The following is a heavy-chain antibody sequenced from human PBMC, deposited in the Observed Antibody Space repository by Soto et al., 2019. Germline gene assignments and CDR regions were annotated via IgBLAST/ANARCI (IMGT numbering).Heavy chain of an antibody. D-gene: IGHD6-13*01. CDR3: ARDRSSSQFVWYFDL. Sequence: QVQLVESGGGVVQPGRSLRLSCAASGFTFSSYAMHWVRQAPGKGLEWVAVISYDGSNKYYADSVKGRFTISRDNSKNTLYLQMNSPRAEDTAVYYCARDRSSSQFVWYFDLWGRGTLVTVSS. CDR1: GFTFSSYA. J-gene: IGHJ2*01. V-gene: IGHV3-30-3*01. CDR2: ISYDGSNK.